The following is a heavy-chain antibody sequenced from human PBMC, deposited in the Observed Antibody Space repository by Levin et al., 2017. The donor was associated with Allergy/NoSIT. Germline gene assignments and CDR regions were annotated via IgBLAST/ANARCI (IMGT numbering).Heavy chain of an antibody. J-gene: IGHJ6*02. D-gene: IGHD3-10*01. V-gene: IGHV3-23*01. Sequence: GGSLRLSCAASGFTFSSYAMSWVRQAPGKGLEWVSLISGSGGSTYHADSVKGRFIISRDNSKNTLDLQMNSLRAEDTAVHYCAKELYGSGSGLYYYGMDVWGQGTTVTVSS. CDR1: GFTFSSYA. CDR2: ISGSGGST. CDR3: AKELYGSGSGLYYYGMDV.